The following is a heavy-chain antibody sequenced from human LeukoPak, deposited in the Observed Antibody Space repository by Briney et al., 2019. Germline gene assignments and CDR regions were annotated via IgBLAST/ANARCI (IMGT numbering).Heavy chain of an antibody. CDR3: ARDPGDRFDP. V-gene: IGHV1-2*02. CDR2: INPNSGGT. J-gene: IGHJ5*02. Sequence: ASVKVSCTSSGYTFTGYYMHWVRQPPGQGLEWMGWINPNSGGTNYSQKFQGRVTMTSDTSISTAYMELSRLRSDDTAVYYCARDPGDRFDPWGQGTLVTVSS. CDR1: GYTFTGYY. D-gene: IGHD3-16*01.